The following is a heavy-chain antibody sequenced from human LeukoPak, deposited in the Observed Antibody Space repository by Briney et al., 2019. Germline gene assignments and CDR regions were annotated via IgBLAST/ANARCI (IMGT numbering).Heavy chain of an antibody. CDR2: IYYAGTT. J-gene: IGHJ4*02. CDR1: GDSISSGSYY. Sequence: SETLSLTCTVSGDSISSGSYYWGWIRQPPGKGLEWIASIYYAGTTYYNPSLKSRVTISVDTSKNQFSQKLTSVTAADTAVYYCARLGYYYDSSAKGAFDYWGQGTPVTVSS. D-gene: IGHD3-22*01. V-gene: IGHV4-39*01. CDR3: ARLGYYYDSSAKGAFDY.